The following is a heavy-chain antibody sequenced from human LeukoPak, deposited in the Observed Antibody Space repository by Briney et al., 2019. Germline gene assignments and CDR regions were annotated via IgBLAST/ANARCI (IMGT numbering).Heavy chain of an antibody. J-gene: IGHJ5*02. Sequence: ASVKVSCKASGYTFTSYGISWVRQAPGPGLDWMGWISAYNGNTNYAQKLQGRVTMTTDTSTSTAYMELKSLRSDDTAVYYCAGQMCRTGWFDPWGQGTLVTVSS. V-gene: IGHV1-18*01. CDR2: ISAYNGNT. D-gene: IGHD5-24*01. CDR3: AGQMCRTGWFDP. CDR1: GYTFTSYG.